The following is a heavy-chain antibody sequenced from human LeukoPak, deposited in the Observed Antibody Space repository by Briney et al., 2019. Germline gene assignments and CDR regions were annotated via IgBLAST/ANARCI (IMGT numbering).Heavy chain of an antibody. J-gene: IGHJ4*02. CDR3: ATGGRSGMAFHF. D-gene: IGHD2-8*01. CDR2: IYGGGNT. Sequence: PGGSLRLSCSFSGFIATSNYMAWVRQSPGKGLQWISFIYGGGNTLYADSVRDRFSISRDNSKSTLYLQMSSLRVEDTAVYYCATGGRSGMAFHFWGQGTLVTVSS. CDR1: GFIATSNY. V-gene: IGHV3-53*01.